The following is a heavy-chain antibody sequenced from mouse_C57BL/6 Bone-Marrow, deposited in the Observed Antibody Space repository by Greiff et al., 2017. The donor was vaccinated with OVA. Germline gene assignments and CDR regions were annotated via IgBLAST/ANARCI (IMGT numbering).Heavy chain of an antibody. V-gene: IGHV1-78*01. CDR2: IYPRDGST. CDR1: GYTFTDHT. Sequence: VQVVESDAELVKPGASVKISCKVSGYTFTDHTIHWMKQRPEQGLEWIGYIYPRDGSTKYNEKFKGKATLTADKSSSTAYMQLNSLTSEDSAVYFCARGGDYYSNYSWFAYWGQGTLVTVSA. CDR3: ARGGDYYSNYSWFAY. D-gene: IGHD2-5*01. J-gene: IGHJ3*01.